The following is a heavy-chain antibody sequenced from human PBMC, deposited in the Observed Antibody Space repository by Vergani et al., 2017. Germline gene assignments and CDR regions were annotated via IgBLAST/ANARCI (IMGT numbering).Heavy chain of an antibody. CDR3: AREGYNWNDVRAFDI. CDR2: INHSGST. J-gene: IGHJ3*02. V-gene: IGHV4-34*01. D-gene: IGHD1-1*01. CDR1: GGSFSGYY. Sequence: QVQPQQWGAGLLKPSETLSLTCAVYGGSFSGYYWSWIRQPPGKGLEWIGEINHSGSTNYNPSLKSRVTISVDTSKNQFSLKLSSVTAADTAVYYCAREGYNWNDVRAFDIWGQGTMVTVSS.